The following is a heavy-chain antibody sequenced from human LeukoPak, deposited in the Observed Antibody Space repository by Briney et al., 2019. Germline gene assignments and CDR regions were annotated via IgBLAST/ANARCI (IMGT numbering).Heavy chain of an antibody. CDR2: ISYAGSNK. CDR1: GFTFGSYA. J-gene: IGHJ4*02. V-gene: IGHV3-30*19. D-gene: IGHD3-22*01. CDR3: AREGTYSDDSRGFSH. Sequence: PGRSLRLSCAVSGFTFGSYAMHWVRQAPGKGLEWVALISYAGSNKYYGDSVKGRFTISRDNSRNTLYLEMKSLRAEDTAVYYCAREGTYSDDSRGFSHWGQGTLVTVSS.